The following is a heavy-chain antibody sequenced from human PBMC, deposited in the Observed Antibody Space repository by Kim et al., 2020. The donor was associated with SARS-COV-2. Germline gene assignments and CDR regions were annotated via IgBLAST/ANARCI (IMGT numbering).Heavy chain of an antibody. CDR1: GGSISSYY. V-gene: IGHV4-59*13. Sequence: SETLSLTCTVSGGSISSYYWSWIRQPPGKGLEWIGYIYYSGSTNYNPSLKSRVTISVDTSKNQFSLKLSSVTAADTAVYYCASLASTTVYYYYGIDGWGQGTTVTVSS. D-gene: IGHD4-17*01. CDR2: IYYSGST. CDR3: ASLASTTVYYYYGIDG. J-gene: IGHJ6*02.